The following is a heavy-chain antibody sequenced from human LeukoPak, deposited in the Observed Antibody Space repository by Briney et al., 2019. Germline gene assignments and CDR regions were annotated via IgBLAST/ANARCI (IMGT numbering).Heavy chain of an antibody. CDR2: IYYSGST. J-gene: IGHJ4*02. D-gene: IGHD3-10*01. Sequence: SQTLSLTCTVSGGSISSGDYYWSWIRQHPGKGLEWIGYIYYSGSTYNNPSLKSRITISVDTSKNQFSLKLSSVTAADTAVYYCARAVYGSGNYYDYWGQGTLVTVSS. CDR1: GGSISSGDYY. V-gene: IGHV4-31*03. CDR3: ARAVYGSGNYYDY.